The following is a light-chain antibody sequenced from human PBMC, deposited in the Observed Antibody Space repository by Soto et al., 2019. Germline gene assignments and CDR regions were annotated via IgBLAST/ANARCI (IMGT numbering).Light chain of an antibody. CDR3: QSYDSSLSAVV. CDR2: GNS. V-gene: IGLV1-40*01. Sequence: QDVVTQPPSGSGAPGQRVTISCTGSSSNIGAGYDVHWYQQLPGTAPKLLIYGNSNRPSGVPDRFSGSKSGTSASLAITGLQAEDEADYYCQSYDSSLSAVVFGGGTKLTVL. CDR1: SSNIGAGYD. J-gene: IGLJ2*01.